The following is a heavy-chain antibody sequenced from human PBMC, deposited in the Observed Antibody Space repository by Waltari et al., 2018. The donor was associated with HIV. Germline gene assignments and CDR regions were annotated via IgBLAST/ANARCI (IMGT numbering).Heavy chain of an antibody. Sequence: QVQLQESGPGPVEPSGTLPLTCAVSGGPITTSNSWTWVRQPPGKGLEWIGKIYHPGSTNYNKSLKSRVTISVDKSKNQFSLELRSVTAADTAVYYCVRVVSDGNGSSWLDPWGQGTLVTVSS. CDR2: IYHPGST. D-gene: IGHD2-21*01. V-gene: IGHV4-4*02. CDR1: GGPITTSNS. CDR3: VRVVSDGNGSSWLDP. J-gene: IGHJ5*02.